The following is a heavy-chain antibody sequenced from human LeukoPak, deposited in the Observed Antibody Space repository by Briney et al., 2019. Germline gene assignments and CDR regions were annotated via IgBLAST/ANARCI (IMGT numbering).Heavy chain of an antibody. V-gene: IGHV4-34*01. Sequence: PSETLSLTCAVFGGSFSGYYWSWIRQPPGKGLEWIGEINHSGSTNYNPSLKSRVTISVDTSKNQFSLKLSSVTAADTAVCYCARGPRFIAAPYYFDYWGQGTLVTVSS. CDR2: INHSGST. J-gene: IGHJ4*02. D-gene: IGHD6-13*01. CDR1: GGSFSGYY. CDR3: ARGPRFIAAPYYFDY.